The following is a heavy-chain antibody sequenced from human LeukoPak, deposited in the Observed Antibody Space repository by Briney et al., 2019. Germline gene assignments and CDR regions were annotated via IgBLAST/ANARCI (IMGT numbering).Heavy chain of an antibody. D-gene: IGHD3/OR15-3a*01. V-gene: IGHV4-4*07. Sequence: PSETLSLTCTISGGSISNYYWSWIRQPAGKGLEWLGRVYSSGSTKYNPSLESRVTMSVDTSKNQFSLKLNFVTAADTAVYYCARVGSGYDFFDYWGQGTLVTVSS. CDR2: VYSSGST. CDR3: ARVGSGYDFFDY. J-gene: IGHJ4*02. CDR1: GGSISNYY.